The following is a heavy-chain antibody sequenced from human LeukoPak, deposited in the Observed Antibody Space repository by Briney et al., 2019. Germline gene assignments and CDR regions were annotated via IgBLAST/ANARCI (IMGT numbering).Heavy chain of an antibody. CDR1: SLIVSTHG. CDR3: ARERAGELSDF. CDR2: ISISGDTI. V-gene: IGHV3-48*03. D-gene: IGHD3-10*01. Sequence: GGCLRPSCAASSLIVSTHGTRWARQAPGKGLEWVSFISISGDTISYADSVTGWLSVSRDNAKNSLYLQINSLRAEDTAVYYCARERAGELSDFWGQGDLVTVSS. J-gene: IGHJ4*02.